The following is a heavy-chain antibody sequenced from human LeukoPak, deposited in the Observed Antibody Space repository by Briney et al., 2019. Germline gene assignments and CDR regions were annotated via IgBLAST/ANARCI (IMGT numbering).Heavy chain of an antibody. CDR1: GFTFSSYG. CDR3: SSSSTNYYYSYGMDV. D-gene: IGHD6-6*01. V-gene: IGHV3-30*03. Sequence: PGGSLRLSCAASGFTFSSYGMHWVRQAPGKGLEWVAVISYDGSNKYYADSVKGRFTISRDNSKNTLYLQMNSLRAEDTAVYYCSSSSTNYYYSYGMDVWGQGTTVTVSS. CDR2: ISYDGSNK. J-gene: IGHJ6*02.